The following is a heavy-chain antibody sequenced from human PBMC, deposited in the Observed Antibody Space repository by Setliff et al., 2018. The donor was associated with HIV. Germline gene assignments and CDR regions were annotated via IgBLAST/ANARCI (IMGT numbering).Heavy chain of an antibody. Sequence: PSETLSLTCTVTGGSISSGNYYWSWIRQPAGKGLEWIGRIYTSGSTNYNPSFKSRVTMSVDTSKSQFSLKLTSVAAADTAVYYCARDSGGYNYGFAVGSFDYWGQGALVTVSS. D-gene: IGHD5-18*01. J-gene: IGHJ4*02. CDR2: IYTSGST. CDR3: ARDSGGYNYGFAVGSFDY. V-gene: IGHV4-61*02. CDR1: GGSISSGNYY.